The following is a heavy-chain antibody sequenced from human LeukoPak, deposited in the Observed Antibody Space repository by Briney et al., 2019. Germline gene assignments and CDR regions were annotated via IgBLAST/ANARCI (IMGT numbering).Heavy chain of an antibody. CDR3: ARQNLGFDY. Sequence: SETLSLTCTASGGSISSYYWSWIRQPPGKGLEWIGYIYYSGSTNYNPSLKSRVTISVDTSKNQFSLKLSSVTAADTAVYYCARQNLGFDYWGQGTLVTVSS. CDR2: IYYSGST. D-gene: IGHD1-26*01. CDR1: GGSISSYY. V-gene: IGHV4-59*08. J-gene: IGHJ4*02.